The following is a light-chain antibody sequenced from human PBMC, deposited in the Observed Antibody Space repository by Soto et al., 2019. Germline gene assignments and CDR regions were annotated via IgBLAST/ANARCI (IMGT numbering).Light chain of an antibody. CDR1: QTVSSSY. CDR2: GAS. V-gene: IGKV3-20*01. Sequence: EIVLTQSPGTLSLSPGERATLSCRASQTVSSSYLGWYQQKPGQAHRLLIYGASSRATGIPDRFSGSGSGTDFTLTISTPEPEDFAVYYCQQYGSSPYTFGQGTKLEIK. J-gene: IGKJ2*01. CDR3: QQYGSSPYT.